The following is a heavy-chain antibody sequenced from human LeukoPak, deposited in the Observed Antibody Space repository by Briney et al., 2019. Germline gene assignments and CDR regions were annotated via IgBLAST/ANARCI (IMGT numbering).Heavy chain of an antibody. D-gene: IGHD4-23*01. CDR1: GGSISSYY. CDR2: IYYSGST. V-gene: IGHV4-59*12. Sequence: SETLSLTCTVSGGSISSYYWSWIRQPPGKGLEWIGYIYYSGSTNYNPSLKSRVTISVDTSKNQFSLNLSSVTAADTALYYCARDAGGSSHFDYWGQGTLVTVSS. CDR3: ARDAGGSSHFDY. J-gene: IGHJ4*02.